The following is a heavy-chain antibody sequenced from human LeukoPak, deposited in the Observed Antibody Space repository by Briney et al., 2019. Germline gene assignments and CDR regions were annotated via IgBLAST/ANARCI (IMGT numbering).Heavy chain of an antibody. J-gene: IGHJ4*02. CDR2: IYYSGST. Sequence: SETLSLTCTVSGGSIGSSSYYWGWIRQPPGKGLEWIGSIYYSGSTYYNPSLKSRVTISVDTSKNQFSLKLSSVTAADTAVYYCASTAGVVVQDHWGQGTLVTVSS. D-gene: IGHD2-15*01. CDR3: ASTAGVVVQDH. V-gene: IGHV4-39*07. CDR1: GGSIGSSSYY.